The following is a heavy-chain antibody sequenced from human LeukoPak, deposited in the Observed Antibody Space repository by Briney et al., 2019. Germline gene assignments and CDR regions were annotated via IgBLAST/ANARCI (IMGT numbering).Heavy chain of an antibody. CDR2: IKRDGGDK. V-gene: IGHV3-7*05. Sequence: AGGSLRLSCAASGFTFSSFWMSWVRQAPGKGLEWVANIKRDGGDKYYVDSVKGRFRISRDNAKNSLYLQMNSLRAEDTAVYYCARGDEYTTSPWGQGTLVTVSS. CDR3: ARGDEYTTSP. CDR1: GFTFSSFW. J-gene: IGHJ4*02. D-gene: IGHD2-2*02.